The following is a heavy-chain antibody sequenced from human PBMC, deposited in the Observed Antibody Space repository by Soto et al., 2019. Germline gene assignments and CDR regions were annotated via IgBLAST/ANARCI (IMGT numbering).Heavy chain of an antibody. CDR3: TDLALY. Sequence: GESLKISCAASGFTFSGSLIHWVRQASGKGLEWVGRIRSKADNYATAYAASVNGRFTISRDDSKDTAYLQMNSLNTEDTAVYYCTDLALYWGQGTLVTVSS. V-gene: IGHV3-73*01. CDR1: GFTFSGSL. CDR2: IRSKADNYAT. J-gene: IGHJ4*02.